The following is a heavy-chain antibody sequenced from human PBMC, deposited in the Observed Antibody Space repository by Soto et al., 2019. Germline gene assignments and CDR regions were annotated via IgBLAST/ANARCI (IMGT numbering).Heavy chain of an antibody. Sequence: TSETLRFTCFFYAGPIRIPIYAWGWIRQPPGKGLEWIGSIYYSGNTYYNPSLKSRVTIFVDTSRNQFSLKVNSVAAADTAVYFCARLPGITTFRSDYWGQGTLVTVS. CDR3: ARLPGITTFRSDY. J-gene: IGHJ4*02. D-gene: IGHD1-1*01. CDR2: IYYSGNT. V-gene: IGHV4-39*01. CDR1: AGPIRIPIYA.